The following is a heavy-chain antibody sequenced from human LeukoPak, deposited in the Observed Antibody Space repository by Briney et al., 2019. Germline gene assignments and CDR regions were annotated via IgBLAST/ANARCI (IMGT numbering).Heavy chain of an antibody. D-gene: IGHD3-9*01. CDR1: GGSISSSYYY. V-gene: IGHV4-39*01. Sequence: PSETLSLTCTVSGGSISSSYYYWGWIRQPPGKGLEWIGSIYYSGSTYYNPSLKSRVTISVDTSKNQFSLKLSSVTAADTAVYYCARLRAGYSDYWGQGTLVTVSS. CDR3: ARLRAGYSDY. J-gene: IGHJ4*02. CDR2: IYYSGST.